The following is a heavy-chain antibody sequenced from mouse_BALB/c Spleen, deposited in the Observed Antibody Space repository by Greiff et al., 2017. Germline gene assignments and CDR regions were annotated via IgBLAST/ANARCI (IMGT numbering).Heavy chain of an antibody. CDR3: TRATVVDSWFAY. J-gene: IGHJ3*01. Sequence: VQLQQSGTVLARPGASVKMSCKASGYSFTSYWMHWVKQRPGQGLEWIGAIYPGNSDTSYNQKFKGKAKLTAVTSASTAYMELSSLTNEDSAVYYCTRATVVDSWFAYWGQGTLVTVSA. D-gene: IGHD1-1*01. V-gene: IGHV1-5*01. CDR2: IYPGNSDT. CDR1: GYSFTSYW.